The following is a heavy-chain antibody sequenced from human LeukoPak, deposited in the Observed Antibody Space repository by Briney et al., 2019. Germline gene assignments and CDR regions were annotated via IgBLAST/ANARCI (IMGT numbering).Heavy chain of an antibody. CDR2: ISGSGGST. CDR3: AKEYGSGSYYPY. Sequence: GGSLRLFCAASGFTFSSYGLNWVRQAPGKGLEWVSAISGSGGSTYYADSVKGRFTISRDNSKDTLYLQMNSLRAEDTAVYYCAKEYGSGSYYPYWGQGTLVTVSS. D-gene: IGHD3-10*01. CDR1: GFTFSSYG. J-gene: IGHJ4*02. V-gene: IGHV3-23*01.